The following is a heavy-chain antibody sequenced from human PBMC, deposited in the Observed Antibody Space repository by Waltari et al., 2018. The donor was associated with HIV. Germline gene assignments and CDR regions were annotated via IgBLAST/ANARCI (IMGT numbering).Heavy chain of an antibody. V-gene: IGHV3-7*01. CDR2: INQAGTER. CDR3: ATTHGSGDYDNDFDY. J-gene: IGHJ4*02. Sequence: EVQLVESGGGWVQPGGSLTLTCEDSGFTFTFYWLSWVRQAPGKGLEWVANINQAGTERHYVDSVRGRFTISRDNGKTSVFLQMNSLTVEDTAVYYCATTHGSGDYDNDFDYWGQGTLV. CDR1: GFTFTFYW. D-gene: IGHD3-10*01.